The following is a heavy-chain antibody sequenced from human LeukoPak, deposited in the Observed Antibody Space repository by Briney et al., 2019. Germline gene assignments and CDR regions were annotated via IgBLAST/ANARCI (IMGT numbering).Heavy chain of an antibody. J-gene: IGHJ4*02. Sequence: GRSLRLSCVASGFTFSNYGMHWVRQAPDKGLEWVAVISYDGSNKYYADSVKGRFTISRDNSKNTPYLQMNSLRAEDTAVYYCTKGVLGGTQSVSAGLDSWGQGTLVTVPS. CDR3: TKGVLGGTQSVSAGLDS. CDR1: GFTFSNYG. D-gene: IGHD3-16*01. V-gene: IGHV3-30*18. CDR2: ISYDGSNK.